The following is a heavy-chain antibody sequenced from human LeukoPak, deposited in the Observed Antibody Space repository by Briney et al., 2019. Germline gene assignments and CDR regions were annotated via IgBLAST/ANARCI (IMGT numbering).Heavy chain of an antibody. J-gene: IGHJ4*02. CDR1: SGSSSSYY. V-gene: IGHV4-59*08. D-gene: IGHD3-16*01. Sequence: SETLSLTCTVSSGSSSSYYWSWIRQPPGKGLEWIGCIHYSGSTNYNPSLKSRVTISVDTSENQFSLNVNSVTAADTAVYYCAASRGYGYSFDYWGQGSLVTVSS. CDR2: IHYSGST. CDR3: AASRGYGYSFDY.